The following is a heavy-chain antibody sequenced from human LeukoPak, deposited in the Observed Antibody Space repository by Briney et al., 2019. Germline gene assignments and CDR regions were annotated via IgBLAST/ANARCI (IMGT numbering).Heavy chain of an antibody. Sequence: GGSVRLSCAASGFTFNNYEMNWARQAPGKGLEWVSAISASFERTYYADSVKGRYTISRDNSKNTVYLHMDSLRAEDTAIYYCAKDMWVPTIIWGAFDVWGHGKLGSVSS. CDR1: GFTFNNYE. D-gene: IGHD2-21*02. CDR2: ISASFERT. CDR3: AKDMWVPTIIWGAFDV. J-gene: IGHJ3*01. V-gene: IGHV3-23*01.